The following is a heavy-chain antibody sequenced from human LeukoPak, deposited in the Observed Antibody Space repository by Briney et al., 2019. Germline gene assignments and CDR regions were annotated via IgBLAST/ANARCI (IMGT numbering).Heavy chain of an antibody. D-gene: IGHD6-19*01. V-gene: IGHV3-30*18. Sequence: PGRSLRLSCAASGFIFSNSAMHWVRRAPGKGLEWVAVISYDGSNKYYADSVKGRFTISRDNSKNTLYLQMNSLRAEDTAVYYCAKDIEEWLVKGGGCFDYWGQGTLVTVSS. J-gene: IGHJ4*02. CDR1: GFIFSNSA. CDR3: AKDIEEWLVKGGGCFDY. CDR2: ISYDGSNK.